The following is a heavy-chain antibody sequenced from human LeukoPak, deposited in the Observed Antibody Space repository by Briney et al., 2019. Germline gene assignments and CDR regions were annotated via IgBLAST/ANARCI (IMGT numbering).Heavy chain of an antibody. Sequence: KASETLSLTCTVSGGSISSYYWSWIRQPPGKGLEWIGYIYYSGSTYYNPSLKSRVTISVDTSKNQFSLKLSSVTAADTAVYYCASSYYYGSSNPGWFDPWGQGTLVTVSS. D-gene: IGHD3-10*01. V-gene: IGHV4-59*08. J-gene: IGHJ5*02. CDR1: GGSISSYY. CDR2: IYYSGST. CDR3: ASSYYYGSSNPGWFDP.